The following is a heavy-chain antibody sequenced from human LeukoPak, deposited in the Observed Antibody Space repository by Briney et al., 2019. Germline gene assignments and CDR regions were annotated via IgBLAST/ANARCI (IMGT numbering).Heavy chain of an antibody. V-gene: IGHV4-39*07. CDR2: INYSGRT. D-gene: IGHD1-26*01. CDR3: ARDIDDVGALLDF. CDR1: DDSISNNRYF. J-gene: IGHJ4*02. Sequence: PSETLSLTCAVSDDSISNNRYFWAWIRQPPGKGLEWIGSINYSGRTYYNPSLKSRLTMSVDTAKRQFSLRLTSVTAADTALYYCARDIDDVGALLDFRGQGTLVTVSS.